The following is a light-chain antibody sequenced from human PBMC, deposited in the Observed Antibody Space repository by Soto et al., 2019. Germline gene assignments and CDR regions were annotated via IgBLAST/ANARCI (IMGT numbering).Light chain of an antibody. CDR1: SSNVGSYDL. Sequence: QSALTQPASVSGSPGQSITISCTGTSSNVGSYDLVSWYQQHPGKAPKLLIYEVTKRPSGVSDRFSGSKSGNTASLTISGLQAEDEADYYCSSYTSSSPYGVFGGGTKLTVL. J-gene: IGLJ3*02. CDR2: EVT. V-gene: IGLV2-14*02. CDR3: SSYTSSSPYGV.